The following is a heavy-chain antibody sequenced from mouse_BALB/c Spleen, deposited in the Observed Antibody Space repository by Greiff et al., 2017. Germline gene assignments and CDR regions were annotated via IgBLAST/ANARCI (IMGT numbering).Heavy chain of an antibody. J-gene: IGHJ4*01. CDR1: GYSITSDYA. D-gene: IGHD1-1*01. Sequence: DVQLQESGPGLVKPSQSLSLTCTVTGYSITSDYAWNWIRQFPGNKLEWMGYISYSGSTSYNPSLKSRISITRDTSKNQFFLQLNSVTTEDTATYYCARFGYYGSSPYAMDYWGQGTSVTVSS. CDR3: ARFGYYGSSPYAMDY. V-gene: IGHV3-2*02. CDR2: ISYSGST.